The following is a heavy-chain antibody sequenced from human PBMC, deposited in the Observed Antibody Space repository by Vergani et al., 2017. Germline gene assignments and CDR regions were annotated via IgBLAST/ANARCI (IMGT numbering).Heavy chain of an antibody. V-gene: IGHV5-51*01. D-gene: IGHD3-22*01. CDR1: GYSFTNYW. CDR3: ARLYGRDSIGSKYFDY. Sequence: EVQLVQSGAEVKKPGESLKISCQISGYSFTNYWIGWVRQMPGKGLEWMGIIHPADSDTRYSPSFQGQVTISVDKSISTAYLQRSSLRASDSAMYYCARLYGRDSIGSKYFDYWGQGTLVTVSS. CDR2: IHPADSDT. J-gene: IGHJ4*02.